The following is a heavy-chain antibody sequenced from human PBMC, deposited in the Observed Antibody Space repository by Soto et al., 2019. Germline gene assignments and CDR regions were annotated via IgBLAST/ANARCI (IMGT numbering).Heavy chain of an antibody. CDR3: ARAGYYDSSGYYYDY. J-gene: IGHJ4*02. CDR1: GGSFSGYY. V-gene: IGHV4-34*01. CDR2: INHSGST. Sequence: SETLSLTCAVYGGSFSGYYWSWIRLPPGKGLEWIGEINHSGSTNYNPSLKSRVTISVDTSKNQFSLKLSSVTAADTAVYYCARAGYYDSSGYYYDYWGQGTLVTVSS. D-gene: IGHD3-22*01.